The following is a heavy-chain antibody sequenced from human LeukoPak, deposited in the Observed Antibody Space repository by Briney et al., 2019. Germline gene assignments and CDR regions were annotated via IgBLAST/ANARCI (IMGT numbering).Heavy chain of an antibody. V-gene: IGHV4-61*02. J-gene: IGHJ4*02. CDR2: IYTTGFT. Sequence: SETLSLTCTVSGGSFSSPNYYWSWIRQPAGKGLEWIGRIYTTGFTNYHPSLKSRVTVPIDTSKNQFYLMLTSVTAADTAVYYCAREDYNFLWGQGTLVTVSS. CDR3: AREDYNFL. CDR1: GGSFSSPNYY. D-gene: IGHD3-3*01.